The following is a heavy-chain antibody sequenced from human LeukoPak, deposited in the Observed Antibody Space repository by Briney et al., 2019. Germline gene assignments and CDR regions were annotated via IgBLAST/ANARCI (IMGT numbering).Heavy chain of an antibody. CDR1: GGSISSYY. CDR3: ARDLRGDSGYPSNGMDV. D-gene: IGHD5-12*01. J-gene: IGHJ6*04. V-gene: IGHV4-59*01. Sequence: SETLSLTCTVSGGSISSYYWSWMPPPPGKGREWIGYIYYSGSTNYNPSLKSRVTISVDTSKNQFSLKLSCVTAADTAVYYCARDLRGDSGYPSNGMDVWGEGTTVTVSS. CDR2: IYYSGST.